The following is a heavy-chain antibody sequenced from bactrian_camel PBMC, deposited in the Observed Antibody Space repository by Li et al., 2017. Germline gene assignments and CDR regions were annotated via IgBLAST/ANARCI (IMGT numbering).Heavy chain of an antibody. CDR3: AAGQIPGVCRRGMSSRQFPY. CDR1: GFVFRSHV. Sequence: VQLVESGGGSVQAGGSLRLSCRASGFVFRSHVMTWVRQAPGKGLEWVSRINTGGSSTYYADSVKGRFTISRDNAKNTLYLQMNSLKPEDTAMYYCAAGQIPGVCRRGMSSRQFPYWGHGTQVTVS. J-gene: IGHJ4*01. CDR2: INTGGSST. V-gene: IGHV3S40*01.